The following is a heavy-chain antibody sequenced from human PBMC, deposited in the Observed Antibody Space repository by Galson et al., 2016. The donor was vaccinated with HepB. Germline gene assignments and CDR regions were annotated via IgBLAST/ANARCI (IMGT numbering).Heavy chain of an antibody. CDR3: ARYGDEAGWNFQH. V-gene: IGHV3-7*03. J-gene: IGHJ1*01. Sequence: SLRLSCAASGFTFSRFWMNWVRQAPGKGLEWVASIKEDGSKTSYVDSVKGRFTISRDNVESSLYLQMNSLRAEDTAVYYCARYGDEAGWNFQHWGQGTLGTVSS. D-gene: IGHD6-19*01. CDR2: IKEDGSKT. CDR1: GFTFSRFW.